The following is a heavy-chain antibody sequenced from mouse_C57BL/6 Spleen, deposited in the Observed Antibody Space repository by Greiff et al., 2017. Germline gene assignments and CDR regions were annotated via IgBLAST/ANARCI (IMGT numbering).Heavy chain of an antibody. Sequence: QVQLQQSGAELVKPGASVKLSCKASGYTFTSYWMHWVKQRPGRGLEWIGRIDPNSGGTKYNEKFKSKATLTVDKPSSTAYMQLSSLTSEDSAVYYCARTQNYDYGDYYAMDYWGQGTSVTVSS. CDR2: IDPNSGGT. D-gene: IGHD2-4*01. CDR1: GYTFTSYW. CDR3: ARTQNYDYGDYYAMDY. V-gene: IGHV1-72*01. J-gene: IGHJ4*01.